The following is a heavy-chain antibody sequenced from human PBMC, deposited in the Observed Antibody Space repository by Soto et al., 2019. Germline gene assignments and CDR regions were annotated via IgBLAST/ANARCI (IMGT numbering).Heavy chain of an antibody. CDR1: GFTFSSYS. J-gene: IGHJ4*02. CDR3: STFRSGGRKIDYFDY. Sequence: PGGSLRLSCAASGFTFSSYSMNWVRQAPGKGLEWVGRIKSKGDGGTTDYAAPVKGRFTISRDDSKNTLYLQMNSLKTEDTAMYYCSTFRSGGRKIDYFDYWGQGTAVTVSS. D-gene: IGHD2-15*01. CDR2: IKSKGDGGTT. V-gene: IGHV3-15*07.